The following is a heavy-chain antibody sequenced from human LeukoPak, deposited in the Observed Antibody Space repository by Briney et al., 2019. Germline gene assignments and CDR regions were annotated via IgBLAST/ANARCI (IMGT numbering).Heavy chain of an antibody. CDR2: MSGSGGST. Sequence: GGSLRLSCAASGFTFSSYAMSWVRQAPGKGLEWVSAMSGSGGSTYYADSVQGRFTISRDNPKNTLYLQMNSLRAEDTAVYYCAKDLFTYGDEYFQHWGQGTLVTVSS. J-gene: IGHJ1*01. V-gene: IGHV3-23*01. CDR1: GFTFSSYA. D-gene: IGHD3-10*01. CDR3: AKDLFTYGDEYFQH.